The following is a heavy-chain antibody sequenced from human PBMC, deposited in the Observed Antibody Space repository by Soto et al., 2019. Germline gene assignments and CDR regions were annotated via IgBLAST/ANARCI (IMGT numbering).Heavy chain of an antibody. CDR1: GFTFSSYA. D-gene: IGHD6-19*01. CDR2: ISNDGSYK. V-gene: IGHV3-30*04. CDR3: AKAALAEFDY. J-gene: IGHJ4*02. Sequence: GGSLRLSCAASGFTFSSYAMSWVRQAPGKGLEWVAVISNDGSYKSSADSVKGRFTISRDNSQNTLYLQMNSLRAEDTAVYYCAKAALAEFDYWGQGILVTVSS.